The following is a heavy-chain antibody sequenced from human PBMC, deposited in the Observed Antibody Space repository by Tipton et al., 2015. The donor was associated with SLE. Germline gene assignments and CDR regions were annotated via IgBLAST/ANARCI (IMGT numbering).Heavy chain of an antibody. D-gene: IGHD4-23*01. CDR1: GGSISSSDNY. Sequence: TLSLTCTVSGGSISSSDNYWGWVRQPPGKGPEYLGTIFYSGITYYNPSLKSRVTISIDTSMNQFSLRLGSVTAADTAVYYCARHGMVNYYYYGMDVWGQGTTVTVSS. CDR2: IFYSGIT. V-gene: IGHV4-39*07. J-gene: IGHJ6*02. CDR3: ARHGMVNYYYYGMDV.